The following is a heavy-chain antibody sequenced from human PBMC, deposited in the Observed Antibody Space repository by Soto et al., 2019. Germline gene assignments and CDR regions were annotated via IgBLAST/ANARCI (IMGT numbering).Heavy chain of an antibody. J-gene: IGHJ4*02. CDR1: GFSFSTYG. CDR3: AKDLHYGDYVFRLSY. CDR2: ISNDGSNK. D-gene: IGHD4-17*01. Sequence: GGSLRLSCAASGFSFSTYGMHWVRQAPGKGLEWVAFISNDGSNKYYADSVKGRFTISRDNSKNTLYLQMNSLRAEDTAVYYCAKDLHYGDYVFRLSYWGQGTLVTVSS. V-gene: IGHV3-30*18.